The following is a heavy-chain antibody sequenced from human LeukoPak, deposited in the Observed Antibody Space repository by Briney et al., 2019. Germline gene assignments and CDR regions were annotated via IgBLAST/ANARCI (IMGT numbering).Heavy chain of an antibody. J-gene: IGHJ4*02. CDR1: GGSISSYY. V-gene: IGHV4-59*01. D-gene: IGHD2-2*01. CDR3: ARGNSSTSLDY. Sequence: SETLSLTCAVSGGSISSYYWSWIRQPPGKGLEWIGYIYYSGSTNYNPSLKSRVTISVDTSKNQFSLKLSSVTAADTAVYYCARGNSSTSLDYWGQGTLVTVSS. CDR2: IYYSGST.